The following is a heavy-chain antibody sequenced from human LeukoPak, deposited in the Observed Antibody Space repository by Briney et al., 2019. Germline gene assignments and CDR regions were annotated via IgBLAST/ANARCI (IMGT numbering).Heavy chain of an antibody. Sequence: PGGSLRLSCAASGFSSSSFGFHWVRQAPGKGLEWVSYISSSSSTIYYADSVKGRFTISRDNAKNSLYLQMNSLRDEDTAAYYCARDLNMVRGVTRLGYWGQGTLVTVSS. CDR3: ARDLNMVRGVTRLGY. D-gene: IGHD3-10*01. CDR2: ISSSSSTI. J-gene: IGHJ4*02. CDR1: GFSSSSFG. V-gene: IGHV3-48*02.